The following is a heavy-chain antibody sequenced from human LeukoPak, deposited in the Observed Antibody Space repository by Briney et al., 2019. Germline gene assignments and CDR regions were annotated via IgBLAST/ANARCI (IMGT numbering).Heavy chain of an antibody. Sequence: GSSVKVSCKASGGTFSSYAISWVRQAPGQGLEWMGGIIPIFGTANYAQKFQGRVTITADEPTSTAYMELSSLRSEDTAVYYCASSEHCSSTSCSSPGRFDYWGQGTLVTVSS. V-gene: IGHV1-69*01. CDR1: GGTFSSYA. CDR3: ASSEHCSSTSCSSPGRFDY. J-gene: IGHJ4*02. CDR2: IIPIFGTA. D-gene: IGHD2-2*01.